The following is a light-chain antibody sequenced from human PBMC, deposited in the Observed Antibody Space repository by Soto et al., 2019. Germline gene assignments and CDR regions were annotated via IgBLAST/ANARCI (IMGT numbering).Light chain of an antibody. V-gene: IGKV3-20*01. Sequence: EIVLTQSPGTLSLSPGERATLSCRASQSVSSSYLAWYQQKPGQAPRILIYGASSRATGIPDRFSGSGSGTDFTLTISRLEPEDFAGYYCQQYGSSSWTFGQGTEVEIK. CDR1: QSVSSSY. CDR2: GAS. CDR3: QQYGSSSWT. J-gene: IGKJ1*01.